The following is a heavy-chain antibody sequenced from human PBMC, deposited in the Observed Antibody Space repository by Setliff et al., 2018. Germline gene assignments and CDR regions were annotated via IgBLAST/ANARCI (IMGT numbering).Heavy chain of an antibody. Sequence: SETLSLTCAVSGGSISSGDASWSWVRQPPGKGLEWIGYIYYSGSTYYNPSLKSRVTISVDTSKNQFSLKLSSVTAADTAVYYCAREYNSGWTPAFDIWGQGTMVTVSS. CDR2: IYYSGST. CDR3: AREYNSGWTPAFDI. J-gene: IGHJ3*02. V-gene: IGHV4-30-2*05. D-gene: IGHD5-12*01. CDR1: GGSISSGDAS.